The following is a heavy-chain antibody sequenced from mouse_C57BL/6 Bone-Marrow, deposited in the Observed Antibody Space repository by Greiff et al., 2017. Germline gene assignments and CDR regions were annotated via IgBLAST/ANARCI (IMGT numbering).Heavy chain of an antibody. Sequence: VHLVESGGGLVQPKGSLKLSCAASGFSFNTYAMNWVRKAPGTGLEWVARIRSKRNNYATYYADSVKDRFTISRDDSESMLYLQMNNLKTEDTAMDYCVRHDIITTVGAMDYWGQGTSVTVSS. V-gene: IGHV10-1*01. J-gene: IGHJ4*01. D-gene: IGHD1-1*01. CDR2: IRSKRNNYAT. CDR1: GFSFNTYA. CDR3: VRHDIITTVGAMDY.